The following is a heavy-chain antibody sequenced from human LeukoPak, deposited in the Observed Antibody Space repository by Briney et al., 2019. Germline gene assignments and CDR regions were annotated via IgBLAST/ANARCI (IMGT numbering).Heavy chain of an antibody. D-gene: IGHD6-13*01. V-gene: IGHV3-7*01. CDR1: GFTFSNYW. CDR2: IKEDGSEK. J-gene: IGHJ4*02. Sequence: GGSLRLSCAASGFTFSNYWMSWVRQAPGKGLEWVANIKEDGSEKSYVDSVKGRFTISRDNARNSLYLQMNSLRAEDTAVYYWASGRQLGGWGQGTLVTVSS. CDR3: ASGRQLGG.